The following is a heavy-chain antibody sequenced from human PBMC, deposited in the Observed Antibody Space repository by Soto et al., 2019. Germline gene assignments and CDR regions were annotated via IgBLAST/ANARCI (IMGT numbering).Heavy chain of an antibody. V-gene: IGHV4-31*03. CDR2: IYYSGST. Sequence: QVQLQESGPGLVKPSQTLSLTCTVSGGSISSGGYYWSWIRPHPGKGLEWIGYIYYSGSTYYNPSLKSRVTIAVDTSKNQFSLKLSSVTAADTAVYYCARMRYSYGYFDYWGQGTMVTVSS. CDR3: ARMRYSYGYFDY. CDR1: GGSISSGGYY. J-gene: IGHJ4*02. D-gene: IGHD5-18*01.